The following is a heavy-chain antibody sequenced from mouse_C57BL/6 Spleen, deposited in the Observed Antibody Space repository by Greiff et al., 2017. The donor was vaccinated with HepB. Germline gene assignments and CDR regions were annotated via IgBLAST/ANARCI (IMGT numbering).Heavy chain of an antibody. CDR3: ERMGEDY. CDR2: INPGSGGN. J-gene: IGHJ2*01. Sequence: VQLQQSGAELVRPGTSVKVSCKASGYAFTNYLVEWVKQRPGQGLEWIGVINPGSGGNNYNEKYKGKATQTADKSSSTAYMQLCSLTSEDSAVYFCERMGEDYGGKGTTLTVS. CDR1: GYAFTNYL. V-gene: IGHV1-54*01.